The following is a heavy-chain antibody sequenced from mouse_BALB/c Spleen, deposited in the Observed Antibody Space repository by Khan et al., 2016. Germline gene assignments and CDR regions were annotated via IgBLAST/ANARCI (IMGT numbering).Heavy chain of an antibody. D-gene: IGHD1-1*01. V-gene: IGHV7-3*02. Sequence: EVELVESGGGLVQPGGSLRLSCATSGFTFTDYYMSWVRQPPGKALEWLGFIRNKANGYTTEYSASVKGRFTISRDNSQSILYLQMNTLRAEDSATYYCARDGYGSSHWYFDVWDAGTTVTVSS. CDR1: GFTFTDYY. CDR2: IRNKANGYTT. CDR3: ARDGYGSSHWYFDV. J-gene: IGHJ1*01.